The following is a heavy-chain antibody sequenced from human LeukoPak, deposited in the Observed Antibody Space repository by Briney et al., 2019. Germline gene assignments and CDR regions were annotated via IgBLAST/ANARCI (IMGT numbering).Heavy chain of an antibody. J-gene: IGHJ4*02. V-gene: IGHV3-23*01. Sequence: GSLRLSCAASGFTFSSYAMSWVRQAPGKGLEGVSAIGGSGGSTYYADFVKGRFTISRDNSKNTLYLQVNSLRAEDTAVYYCAKDHYGDYYFDYWGQGTLVTVSS. CDR2: IGGSGGST. D-gene: IGHD4-17*01. CDR3: AKDHYGDYYFDY. CDR1: GFTFSSYA.